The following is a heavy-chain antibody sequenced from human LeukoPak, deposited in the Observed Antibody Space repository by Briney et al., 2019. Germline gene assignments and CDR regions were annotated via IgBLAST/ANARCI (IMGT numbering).Heavy chain of an antibody. CDR1: GFTFSSYA. D-gene: IGHD1-26*01. Sequence: GGSLRLSCAASGFTFSSYAMSWVRQAPGKGLEWVSAISASGGSTYSADSVKGRFTISRDNSKNTLYLQMNSLRAEDTAVYYCARDRFIVGATKYFDYWGQGTLVTVSS. J-gene: IGHJ4*02. V-gene: IGHV3-23*01. CDR3: ARDRFIVGATKYFDY. CDR2: ISASGGST.